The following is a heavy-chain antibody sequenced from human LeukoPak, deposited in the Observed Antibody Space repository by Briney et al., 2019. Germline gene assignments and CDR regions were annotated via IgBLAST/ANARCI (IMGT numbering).Heavy chain of an antibody. V-gene: IGHV3-66*01. J-gene: IGHJ5*02. CDR2: VYSGGST. CDR1: GFIFNYNY. CDR3: ARVKVGTIYWFDP. D-gene: IGHD1-26*01. Sequence: GGSLRLSCAASGFIFNYNYMSWVRQPPGKGLEWVSVVYSGGSTYYADSVKGRFTISRDNSKNMVYLQMNSLRVEDTAVYYCARVKVGTIYWFDPWGQGTLVTVSS.